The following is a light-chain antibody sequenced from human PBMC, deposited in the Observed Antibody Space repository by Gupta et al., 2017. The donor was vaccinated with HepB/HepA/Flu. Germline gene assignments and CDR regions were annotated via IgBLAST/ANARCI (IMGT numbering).Light chain of an antibody. CDR2: DAS. Sequence: EIVLTQSPATLSLSPGERATLSCRATQSIGSYLVWFQQKPGQAPRLLIYDASNRATGIPARFSGSGSGTDFTLTINSLEPEDFAVYYCQQRHAWALTFGPGTKVDIK. V-gene: IGKV3-11*01. J-gene: IGKJ3*01. CDR1: QSIGSY. CDR3: QQRHAWALT.